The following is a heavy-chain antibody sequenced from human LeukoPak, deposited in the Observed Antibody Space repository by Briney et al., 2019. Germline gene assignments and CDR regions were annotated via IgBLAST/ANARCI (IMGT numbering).Heavy chain of an antibody. CDR1: GYTFTSYA. CDR3: ARFIAVAGFDY. Sequence: ASVKVSCKASGYTFTSYAMHWVRQAPGQRLEWMGWINAGNGNTKYSQKFQGRVTIARDTSASTAYMELSSLRSEDTAVYYCARFIAVAGFDYWGQGTLVTVSS. D-gene: IGHD6-19*01. V-gene: IGHV1-3*01. J-gene: IGHJ4*02. CDR2: INAGNGNT.